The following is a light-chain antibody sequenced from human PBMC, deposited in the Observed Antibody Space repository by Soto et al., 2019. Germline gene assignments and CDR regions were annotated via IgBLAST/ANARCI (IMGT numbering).Light chain of an antibody. CDR3: QQYGSSPTWT. J-gene: IGKJ1*01. CDR1: QSVSSSY. CDR2: LAS. Sequence: EIVLTQSPGTLSLSPGERATLSCRASQSVSSSYLAWYQQKPGQAPRLLIYLASSRATCIPDRFSGSGSGTDFTLTISRLEPEDFAVYYCQQYGSSPTWTFGQGTKVEIK. V-gene: IGKV3-20*01.